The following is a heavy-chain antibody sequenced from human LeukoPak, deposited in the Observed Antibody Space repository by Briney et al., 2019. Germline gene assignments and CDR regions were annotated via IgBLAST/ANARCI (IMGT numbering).Heavy chain of an antibody. CDR2: IPHSGTT. CDR3: TRENRPFCPFAY. CDR1: GGSIDITNY. D-gene: IGHD2/OR15-2a*01. Sequence: PPGTLSLTCAVSGGSIDITNYWSWVRQAPGKGLEWIGEIPHSGTTNYSPSLRSRVAMSLDRANNQFSLNLTSVADADTAVYYCTRENRPFCPFAYWGQGVLVTVSS. V-gene: IGHV4-4*03. J-gene: IGHJ4*02.